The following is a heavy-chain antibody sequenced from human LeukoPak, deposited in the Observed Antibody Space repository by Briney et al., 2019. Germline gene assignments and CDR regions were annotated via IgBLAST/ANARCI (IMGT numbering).Heavy chain of an antibody. CDR3: ATSTVTTYWFDP. Sequence: ASVNVSCKVSGYTLTELSMHWVRQAPGKGLEWMGGFGPEDGETIYAQKFQGRVTMTEDTSTDTAYMELSSLRSEDTAVYYCATSTVTTYWFDPWGQGTLVTVSS. J-gene: IGHJ5*02. V-gene: IGHV1-24*01. CDR2: FGPEDGET. D-gene: IGHD4-17*01. CDR1: GYTLTELS.